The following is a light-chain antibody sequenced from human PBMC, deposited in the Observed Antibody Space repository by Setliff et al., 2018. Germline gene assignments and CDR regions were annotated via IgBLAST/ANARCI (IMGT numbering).Light chain of an antibody. CDR2: DFT. V-gene: IGLV2-23*02. Sequence: QSVLTQPASVSGSPGQSITISCTGTYSDVGKYNLVSWCQQHPGKAPKLILYDFTTRPSGVSDRFSGSKSANTASLTISGLQAEDEADYYCCSYAGSSTFVFGGGTKVTVL. CDR1: YSDVGKYNL. J-gene: IGLJ1*01. CDR3: CSYAGSSTFV.